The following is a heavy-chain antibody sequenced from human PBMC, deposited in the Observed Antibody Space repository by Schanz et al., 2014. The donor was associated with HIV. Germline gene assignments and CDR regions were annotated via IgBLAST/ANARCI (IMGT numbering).Heavy chain of an antibody. Sequence: QVQVVESGGGVVQPGRSLRLSCAASGFSFSSYAMHWVRQAPGKGLEWVAVIWYDGNSKYYADSVKGRFTISRDNSKNTLYLQMNSLRAEDTAVYYCARGGLQWHPEWFDYWGQGTLVSVSS. J-gene: IGHJ4*02. CDR3: ARGGLQWHPEWFDY. CDR1: GFSFSSYA. V-gene: IGHV3-33*01. D-gene: IGHD4-4*01. CDR2: IWYDGNSK.